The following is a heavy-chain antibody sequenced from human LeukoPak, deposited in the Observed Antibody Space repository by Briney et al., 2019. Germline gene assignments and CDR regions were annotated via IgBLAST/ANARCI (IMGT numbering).Heavy chain of an antibody. J-gene: IGHJ6*02. CDR1: GFTFSSYC. Sequence: GGSLRLSCAASGFTFSSYCMNWVRQAPGKGLEWVSSISSSSSSIYYADSVKGRFTISRDNSKNTLYLQMNSLRAEDTAVYYCARDLSSHDYGDYYYYGMDVWGQGTTVTVSS. V-gene: IGHV3-21*01. CDR2: ISSSSSSI. CDR3: ARDLSSHDYGDYYYYGMDV. D-gene: IGHD4-17*01.